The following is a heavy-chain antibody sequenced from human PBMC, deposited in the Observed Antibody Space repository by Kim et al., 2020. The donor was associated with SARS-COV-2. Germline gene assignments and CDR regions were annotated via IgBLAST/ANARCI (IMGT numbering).Heavy chain of an antibody. J-gene: IGHJ4*01. CDR3: ARDLLYSNSWYGGADY. CDR1: GYSISSGYY. CDR2: IYHSGST. D-gene: IGHD6-13*01. Sequence: SETLSLTCTVSGYSISSGYYWGWIRQPPGKGLEWIGSIYHSGSTYYNPSLKSRVTISVDTSKNQFSLKLSSVTAADTAVYYCARDLLYSNSWYGGADYWG. V-gene: IGHV4-38-2*02.